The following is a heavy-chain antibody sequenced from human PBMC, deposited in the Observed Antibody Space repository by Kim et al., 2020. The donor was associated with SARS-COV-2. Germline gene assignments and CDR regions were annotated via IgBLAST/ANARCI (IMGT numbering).Heavy chain of an antibody. J-gene: IGHJ4*02. V-gene: IGHV3-30*18. Sequence: GGSLRLSCAASGFTFSSYGMHWVRQAPGKGLEWVAVISYDGSNKYYADSVKGRFTISRDNSKNTLYLQMNSLRAEDTAVYYCAKEGGRYCGGDCYSTYFDYWGQGTLVTVSS. CDR1: GFTFSSYG. CDR3: AKEGGRYCGGDCYSTYFDY. CDR2: ISYDGSNK. D-gene: IGHD2-21*01.